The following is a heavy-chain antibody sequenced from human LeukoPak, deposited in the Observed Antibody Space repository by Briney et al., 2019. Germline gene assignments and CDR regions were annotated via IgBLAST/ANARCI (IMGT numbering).Heavy chain of an antibody. J-gene: IGHJ4*02. CDR2: IYYSGST. V-gene: IGHV4-39*07. Sequence: PSETLSLTCTVSGGSISSSSYYWGWIRQPPGTGLEWIGSIYYSGSTYYNPSLKSRVIISVDTSKNQFSLKLSSVTAADTAVYYCARDPSGGQLQTYYFDYWGQGTLVTVSS. CDR3: ARDPSGGQLQTYYFDY. CDR1: GGSISSSSYY. D-gene: IGHD2-2*01.